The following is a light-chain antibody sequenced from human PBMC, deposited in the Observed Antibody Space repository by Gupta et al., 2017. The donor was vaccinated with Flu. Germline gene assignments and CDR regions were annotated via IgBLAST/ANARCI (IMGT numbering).Light chain of an antibody. J-gene: IGKJ1*01. Sequence: DIVMTQSPDSLAVSLGERATINCKSSQSVLYSSNNKNYLAWYQQKPGQPPKLLIYWASTRESGVPDPFSGSGSGTDFTLTISSLQAEDVAVYYCQQDGSTPTTFGQGTKVEIK. CDR2: WAS. CDR3: QQDGSTPTT. CDR1: QSVLYSSNNKNY. V-gene: IGKV4-1*01.